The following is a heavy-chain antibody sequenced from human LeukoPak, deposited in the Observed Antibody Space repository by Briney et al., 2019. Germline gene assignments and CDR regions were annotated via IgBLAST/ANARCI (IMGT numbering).Heavy chain of an antibody. Sequence: SETLSLTCTVSGGSISSSSYYWGWIRQPPGKGLEWIGSIYYSGSTYYNPSLKSRVTISVDTSKNQFSLKLSSVTAADTAVYYCARKNMVRGVMFDYWGQGTLVTVSS. V-gene: IGHV4-39*07. D-gene: IGHD3-10*01. J-gene: IGHJ4*02. CDR1: GGSISSSSYY. CDR2: IYYSGST. CDR3: ARKNMVRGVMFDY.